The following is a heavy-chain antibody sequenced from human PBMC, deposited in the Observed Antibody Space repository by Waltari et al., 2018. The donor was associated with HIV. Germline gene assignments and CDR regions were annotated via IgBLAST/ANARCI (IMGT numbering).Heavy chain of an antibody. CDR2: IKSKTGGGTT. D-gene: IGHD2-2*01. V-gene: IGHV3-15*01. CDR1: GFTFSNAW. CDR3: TTPDIVVVPAPSSRYYGMDV. Sequence: EVQLVESGGGLVKPGGSLRLSCAASGFTFSNAWMSWVRQAPGTGLEWVGRIKSKTGGGTTDYAAPVKCRFTISRDDSKNTLYLQMTSLKTEDTAVYYCTTPDIVVVPAPSSRYYGMDVWGQGTTVTVSS. J-gene: IGHJ6*02.